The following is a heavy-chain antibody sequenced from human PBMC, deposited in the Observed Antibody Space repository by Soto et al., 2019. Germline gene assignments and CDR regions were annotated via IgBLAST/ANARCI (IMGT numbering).Heavy chain of an antibody. V-gene: IGHV3-21*01. D-gene: IGHD3-10*01. CDR3: ARDKVLYGSGSYVFDY. CDR1: GFTFSSYS. Sequence: EVQLVESGGGLVKPGGSLRLSCVGSGFTFSSYSMNWVRQAPGKGLEWVSSISSSTSYTYYADSVKGRFTISRDNGKTSVYLQMNSLRAEDTAVYYCARDKVLYGSGSYVFDYWGQGSLVTVSS. J-gene: IGHJ4*02. CDR2: ISSSTSYT.